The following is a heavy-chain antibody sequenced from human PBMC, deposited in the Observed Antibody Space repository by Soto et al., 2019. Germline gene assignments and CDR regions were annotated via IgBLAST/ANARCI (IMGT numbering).Heavy chain of an antibody. CDR3: AWITEEVGDY. CDR1: GYTFTGYY. Sequence: ASVKVSCKASGYTFTGYYMHWVRQAPGQGLEWMGWINPNSGGTIYAQKFQGRVTMTRETSISTAYMEMSRLRSDDTAGYYGAWITEEVGDYWGQGTLVTVSS. CDR2: INPNSGGT. J-gene: IGHJ4*02. V-gene: IGHV1-2*02. D-gene: IGHD2-2*03.